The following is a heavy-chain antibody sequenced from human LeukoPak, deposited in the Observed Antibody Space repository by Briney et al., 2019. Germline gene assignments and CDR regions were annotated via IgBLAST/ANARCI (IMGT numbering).Heavy chain of an antibody. J-gene: IGHJ5*02. V-gene: IGHV3-11*01. CDR2: ISSSGSST. CDR1: GFTFSDYY. Sequence: PGGSLRLSCAASGFTFSDYYMSWFRQAPGKGLEWVTYISSSGSSTYYADSVKGRFTISRDNARNSLYLQMNSLRAEDTAVYYCVRSGSGSLGGSWGQGTLVTVSS. CDR3: VRSGSGSLGGS. D-gene: IGHD6-19*01.